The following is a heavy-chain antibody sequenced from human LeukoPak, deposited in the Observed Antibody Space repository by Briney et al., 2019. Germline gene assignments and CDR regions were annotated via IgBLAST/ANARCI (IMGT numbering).Heavy chain of an antibody. CDR3: ARDHFVVVPAAVYCYGMDV. CDR1: GFTFSDYY. CDR2: IGTSGSPI. V-gene: IGHV3-11*01. Sequence: GGSLRLSCAASGFTFSDYYMTWIRQAPGKVLEWVSFIGTSGSPIYYADSVKGRFTISRDNAENSLYLQMNSLRAEDTAVYYCARDHFVVVPAAVYCYGMDVWGQGTSVTVSS. J-gene: IGHJ6*02. D-gene: IGHD2-2*01.